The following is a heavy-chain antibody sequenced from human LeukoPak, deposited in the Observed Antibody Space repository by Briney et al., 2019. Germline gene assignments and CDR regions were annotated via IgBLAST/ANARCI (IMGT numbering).Heavy chain of an antibody. Sequence: PSETLSLTCTVSGGSISSYYWSWIRQPPGKGLEWIGYIYYSGSTNYNPSLKSRVTISLDTSKNQFSLKLSSVTAADTAVYYCARDDLYYYDSSGEPVYYFDYWGQGTLVTVSS. D-gene: IGHD3-22*01. V-gene: IGHV4-59*12. CDR2: IYYSGST. J-gene: IGHJ4*02. CDR3: ARDDLYYYDSSGEPVYYFDY. CDR1: GGSISSYY.